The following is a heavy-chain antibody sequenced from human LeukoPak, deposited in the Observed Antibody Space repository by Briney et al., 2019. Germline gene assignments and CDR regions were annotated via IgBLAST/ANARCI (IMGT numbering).Heavy chain of an antibody. CDR2: IDYSGTT. CDR3: ARDQVQGSALGVGY. V-gene: IGHV4-39*07. J-gene: IGHJ4*02. CDR1: GFTFSTYS. D-gene: IGHD3-3*01. Sequence: GSLRLSCAASGFTFSTYSMNWVRQAPGKGLEWIGSIDYSGTTSYNPSLKSRVTISVDTSRNQFSLKLSSVTAADTAVYYCARDQVQGSALGVGYWGQGILVTVSS.